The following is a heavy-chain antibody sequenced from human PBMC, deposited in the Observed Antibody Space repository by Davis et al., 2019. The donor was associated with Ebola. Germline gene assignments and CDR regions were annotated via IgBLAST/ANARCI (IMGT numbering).Heavy chain of an antibody. CDR2: INQDGSEK. Sequence: PGGSLRLSCAASGFPFSTYWMTWVRQVSGKGLEWVANINQDGSEKNYVDSVRGRFTISRDNAKASLYLQMNSLRAEDTAVYFCVNFRSGSYWGLRYWGQGTLVTVSP. CDR1: GFPFSTYW. D-gene: IGHD1-26*01. V-gene: IGHV3-7*03. CDR3: VNFRSGSYWGLRY. J-gene: IGHJ4*02.